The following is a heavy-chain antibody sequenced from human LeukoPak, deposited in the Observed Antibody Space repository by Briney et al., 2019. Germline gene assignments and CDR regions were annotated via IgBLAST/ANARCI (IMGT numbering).Heavy chain of an antibody. V-gene: IGHV4-34*01. CDR1: GGSFSGYY. CDR2: INHSGST. D-gene: IGHD6-13*01. CDR3: ARGADSSSWNDAFDI. Sequence: SETPSLTCAVYGGSFSGYYWSWVRQPPGKGLEWIGEINHSGSTNYNPSLKSRVTISVDTSKNQFSLKLSSVTAADTAVYYCARGADSSSWNDAFDIWGQGTMVTVSS. J-gene: IGHJ3*02.